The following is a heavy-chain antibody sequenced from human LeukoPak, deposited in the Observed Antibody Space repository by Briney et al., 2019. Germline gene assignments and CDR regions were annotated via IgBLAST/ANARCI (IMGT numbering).Heavy chain of an antibody. Sequence: GASVKVSCKASGYTFTGYYMHWVRQAPGQGLEWMGWMNPNSGNTGYAQKFQGRVTMTRNTSISTAYMELSSLRSEDTAVYYCARGNGYSYWGQGTLVTVSS. CDR2: MNPNSGNT. CDR1: GYTFTGYY. V-gene: IGHV1-8*02. CDR3: ARGNGYSY. D-gene: IGHD6-13*01. J-gene: IGHJ4*02.